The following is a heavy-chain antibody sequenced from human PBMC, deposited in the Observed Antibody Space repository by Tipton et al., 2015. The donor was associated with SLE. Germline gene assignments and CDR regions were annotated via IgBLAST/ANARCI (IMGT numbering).Heavy chain of an antibody. CDR1: GGSISSYY. CDR3: ARHFSGSYSFDY. J-gene: IGHJ4*02. D-gene: IGHD1-26*01. CDR2: IHSSGST. V-gene: IGHV4-4*07. Sequence: TLSLTCTVFGGSISSYYWSWIRQPAGKGLEWIGQIHSSGSTSYNPSLKSRVSISVDMSKNQVSLKLSSVTAADTALYYCARHFSGSYSFDYWGQGKLVTVPS.